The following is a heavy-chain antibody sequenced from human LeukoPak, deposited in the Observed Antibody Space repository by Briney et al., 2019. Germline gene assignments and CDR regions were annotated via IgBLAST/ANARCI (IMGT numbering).Heavy chain of an antibody. CDR1: GGTFTSYA. V-gene: IGHV1-69*13. CDR2: IIPIFGTA. CDR3: ATPGVFRVASVIYYYGMDV. J-gene: IGHJ6*02. Sequence: ASVKVSCKASGGTFTSYAISWVRQAPGQGLEWMGGIIPIFGTANYAQKFQGRVTITADESTSTAYMELSSLRSEDTAVYYCATPGVFRVASVIYYYGMDVWGQGTTVTVSS. D-gene: IGHD3-3*01.